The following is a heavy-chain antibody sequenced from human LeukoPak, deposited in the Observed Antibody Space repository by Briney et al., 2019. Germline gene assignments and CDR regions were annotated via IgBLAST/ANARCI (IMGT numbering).Heavy chain of an antibody. D-gene: IGHD5-24*01. CDR1: GGSTSSSSHY. V-gene: IGHV4-39*01. J-gene: IGHJ4*02. Sequence: SETLSLTCTVSGGSTSSSSHYWGWIRQPPGKGLEWIGNIYYSGGTYYNSSLKSRLTISADTSKNQFSLKLSSVTAADTAVYYCARLTPVLEVDYWGQGTLVTVSS. CDR3: ARLTPVLEVDY. CDR2: IYYSGGT.